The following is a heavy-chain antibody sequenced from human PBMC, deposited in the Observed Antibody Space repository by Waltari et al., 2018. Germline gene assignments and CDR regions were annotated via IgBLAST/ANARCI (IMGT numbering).Heavy chain of an antibody. CDR3: ARESSSTFDS. CDR2: INSAGTTT. J-gene: IGHJ4*02. Sequence: EVQLVESGGGLVHTGGSLRVPCAASGFPLRRYWMHWVRQAQGKGLVWVSHINSAGTTTTYADSVKGRFTISRDNAKNTLYLQMNSLRAEDTAVYYCARESSSTFDSWGQGTLVTVSS. CDR1: GFPLRRYW. D-gene: IGHD6-6*01. V-gene: IGHV3-74*01.